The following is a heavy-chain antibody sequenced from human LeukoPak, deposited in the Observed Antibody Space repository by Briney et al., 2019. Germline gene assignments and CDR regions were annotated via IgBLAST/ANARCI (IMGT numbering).Heavy chain of an antibody. D-gene: IGHD3-10*01. V-gene: IGHV1-46*01. J-gene: IGHJ4*02. CDR2: ITPSGGTT. CDR3: SRHGSGSYYFDY. CDR1: GYTFTTYY. Sequence: ASVKVSCKASGYTFTTYYIHWVRQAPGQGLEWVGLITPSGGTTSYAQKFQGRVTMTSDTSTSTVYMELSSLRSEATAVYYCSRHGSGSYYFDYWGQGTLVTVSS.